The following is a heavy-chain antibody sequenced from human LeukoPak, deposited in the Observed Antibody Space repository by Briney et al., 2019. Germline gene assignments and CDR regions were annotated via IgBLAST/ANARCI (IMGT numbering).Heavy chain of an antibody. D-gene: IGHD1-14*01. CDR3: ARILPEREFDY. J-gene: IGHJ4*02. CDR1: GGTVSSYA. CDR2: IIPIFGTA. Sequence: GASVKVSCKASGGTVSSYAISWVRQAPGQGLEWMGGIIPIFGTANYAQKFQGRVTMTRNTSISIAYMELSSLRSEDTAVYYCARILPEREFDYWGQGTLVTVSS. V-gene: IGHV1-69*05.